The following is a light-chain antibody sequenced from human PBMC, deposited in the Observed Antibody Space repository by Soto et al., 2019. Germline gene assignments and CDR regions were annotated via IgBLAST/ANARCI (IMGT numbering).Light chain of an antibody. CDR3: SSYTSSSTRV. Sequence: QSALTQPASVSGSPGQSITISCTGTSSDVGGYNYVSWYQQYPGKAPKVVIYDVDNRPSGVSHRFSGSKSGNTASLTISGLQAEDEADYYCSSYTSSSTRVFGTGTKVIVL. CDR1: SSDVGGYNY. CDR2: DVD. J-gene: IGLJ1*01. V-gene: IGLV2-14*03.